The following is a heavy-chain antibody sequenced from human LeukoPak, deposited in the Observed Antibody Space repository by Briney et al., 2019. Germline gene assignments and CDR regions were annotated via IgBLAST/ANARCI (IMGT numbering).Heavy chain of an antibody. Sequence: SETLSLTCTVSGGSISSYYWSWIRQPPGKGLEWIGYISNSGSTGYNPSLKSRVTISVDTSKNHFSLKLSSVTAADTAVYYCARYCTSGSCLDYWGRGTLVTVSS. V-gene: IGHV4-59*08. D-gene: IGHD2-15*01. J-gene: IGHJ4*02. CDR1: GGSISSYY. CDR3: ARYCTSGSCLDY. CDR2: ISNSGST.